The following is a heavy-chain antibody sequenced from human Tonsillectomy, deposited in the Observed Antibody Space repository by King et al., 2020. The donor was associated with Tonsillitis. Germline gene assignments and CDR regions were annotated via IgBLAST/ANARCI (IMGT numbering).Heavy chain of an antibody. CDR3: AKDLGGGYDILTGYYYYYYMDV. V-gene: IGHV3-23*04. Sequence: VQLVESGGGLVQPGGSLRLSCAASGFTFSSYAMSLVRQAPGKVLEWVSAISSSGDNTYYADAVNGRFIISRDSCKNTRYLQMNSLRAEDTAVYYCAKDLGGGYDILTGYYYYYYMDVWGKGTTVTVSS. CDR1: GFTFSSYA. CDR2: ISSSGDNT. J-gene: IGHJ6*03. D-gene: IGHD3-9*01.